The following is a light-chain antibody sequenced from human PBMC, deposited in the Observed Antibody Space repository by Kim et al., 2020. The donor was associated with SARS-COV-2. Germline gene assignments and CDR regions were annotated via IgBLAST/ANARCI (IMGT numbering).Light chain of an antibody. V-gene: IGKV3D-20*01. J-gene: IGKJ1*01. CDR1: QGVSNY. CDR3: QQYGSSSWT. CDR2: DAS. Sequence: EIVLTQSPATLSLSPGERATLSCGASQGVSNYLAWYQQKPGLAPRLLIYDASSRATGIPDRFSGSGSGTDFTLTISRLEPEDFAVYYCQQYGSSSWTFGQGTKVDIK.